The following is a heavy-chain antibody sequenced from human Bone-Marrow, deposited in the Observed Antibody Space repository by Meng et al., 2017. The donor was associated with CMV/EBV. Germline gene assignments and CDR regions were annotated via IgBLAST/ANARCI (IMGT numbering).Heavy chain of an antibody. J-gene: IGHJ5*02. CDR3: ARAGPVSSFDP. D-gene: IGHD5/OR15-5a*01. V-gene: IGHV3-74*01. Sequence: SCAGSGVNFSNYWMQWVSQAPGKGLVWVSSINSDGSSTSYADSVKGRFAISRDNAKNTLYLQMNSLRAEDTAVYYCARAGPVSSFDPWGQGTLVTVSS. CDR1: GVNFSNYW. CDR2: INSDGSST.